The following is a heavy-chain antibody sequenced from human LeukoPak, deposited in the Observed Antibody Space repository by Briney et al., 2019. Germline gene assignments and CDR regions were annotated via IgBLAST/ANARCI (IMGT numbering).Heavy chain of an antibody. V-gene: IGHV1-3*01. CDR2: INAGNGNT. D-gene: IGHD6-19*01. CDR3: ARDGRDVYSVAGTFFDY. Sequence: GASVKVSCKASGYTFTSYAMHLVRQAPGQRLEWMGWINAGNGNTKYSQKFQGRVTITRDTSASTAYMELSSLRSEDTAVYYCARDGRDVYSVAGTFFDYWGQGTLVTVSS. J-gene: IGHJ4*02. CDR1: GYTFTSYA.